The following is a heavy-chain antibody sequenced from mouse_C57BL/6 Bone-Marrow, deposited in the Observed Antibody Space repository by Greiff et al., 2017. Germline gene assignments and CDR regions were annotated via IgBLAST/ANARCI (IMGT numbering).Heavy chain of an antibody. D-gene: IGHD4-1*02. V-gene: IGHV1-64*01. Sequence: QVQLQQPGAELVKPGASVKLSCKASGYTFTSYWMHWVKQRPGQGLEWIGMIHPNSGSTNYNEKFKSKATLTVAKSSSTADMQLSSLTSEDSAVYYCGQLWYFDVWGTGTTVTVSS. CDR3: GQLWYFDV. CDR1: GYTFTSYW. CDR2: IHPNSGST. J-gene: IGHJ1*03.